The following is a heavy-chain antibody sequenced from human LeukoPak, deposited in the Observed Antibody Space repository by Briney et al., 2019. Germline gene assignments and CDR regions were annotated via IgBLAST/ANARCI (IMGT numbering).Heavy chain of an antibody. CDR2: IRYDGSNK. V-gene: IGHV3-30*02. D-gene: IGHD4-23*01. J-gene: IGHJ4*02. CDR1: GFTFSSYG. Sequence: GGSLRLSCAASGFTFSSYGMHWVRQAPGKGLEWVAFIRYDGSNKYYADSVKGRFTISRDNSKNSLYLQMNSLRAEDTAVYYCARARGGKGRYYFDYWGQGTLVTVSS. CDR3: ARARGGKGRYYFDY.